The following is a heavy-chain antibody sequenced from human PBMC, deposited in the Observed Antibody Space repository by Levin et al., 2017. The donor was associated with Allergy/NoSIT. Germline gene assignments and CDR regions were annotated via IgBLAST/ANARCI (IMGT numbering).Heavy chain of an antibody. Sequence: SLKISCAASGFTFSSYEMNWVRQAPGKGLEWVSYISSSGSTIYYADSVKGRFTISRDNAKNSLYLQMNSLRAEDTAVYYCARQLGNFWSGYNYFDYWGQGTLVTVSS. D-gene: IGHD3-3*01. J-gene: IGHJ4*02. V-gene: IGHV3-48*03. CDR2: ISSSGSTI. CDR1: GFTFSSYE. CDR3: ARQLGNFWSGYNYFDY.